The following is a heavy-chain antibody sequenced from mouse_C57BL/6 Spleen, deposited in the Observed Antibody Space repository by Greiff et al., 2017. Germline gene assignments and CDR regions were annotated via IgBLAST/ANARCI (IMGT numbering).Heavy chain of an antibody. V-gene: IGHV1-53*01. CDR2: INPSNGGT. J-gene: IGHJ2*01. CDR3: ARRGGGFDFDY. CDR1: GYTFTSYW. Sequence: VQLQQPGTELVKPGASVKLSCKASGYTFTSYWLHWVNQRPGQGLGWIGNINPSNGGTNYNEKFKSKATLTVDKSSSTAYMQLSSLTSEDAAVYYCARRGGGFDFDYWGQGTTLTVAS. D-gene: IGHD1-1*02.